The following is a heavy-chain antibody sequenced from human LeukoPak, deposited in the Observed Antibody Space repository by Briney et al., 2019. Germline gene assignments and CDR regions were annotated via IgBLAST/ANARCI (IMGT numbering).Heavy chain of an antibody. D-gene: IGHD6-19*01. CDR2: IRSKANSYAT. CDR3: TSLWLVQNHDAFDI. Sequence: GGSLRLSCAASGFTFSGSAMHWVRQASGKGLEWVGRIRSKANSYATAYAASVKGRFTISRDDSKNTAYLQMNSLKTEDTAVYYCTSLWLVQNHDAFDIWGQGTMVTVSS. V-gene: IGHV3-73*01. J-gene: IGHJ3*02. CDR1: GFTFSGSA.